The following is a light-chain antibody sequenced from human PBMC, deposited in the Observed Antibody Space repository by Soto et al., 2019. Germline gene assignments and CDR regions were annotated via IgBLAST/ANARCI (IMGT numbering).Light chain of an antibody. CDR2: DAS. V-gene: IGKV3-11*01. Sequence: EIVMTQSPATLSVSPGERATLSCRASQSVSSDLAWYHQKPGQPPRLLIYDASNRATGIPARFSGSGSGTDFTLTISSLEPEDFAVYYCQQRSNWPPLTFGGGTKVDIK. CDR1: QSVSSD. J-gene: IGKJ4*01. CDR3: QQRSNWPPLT.